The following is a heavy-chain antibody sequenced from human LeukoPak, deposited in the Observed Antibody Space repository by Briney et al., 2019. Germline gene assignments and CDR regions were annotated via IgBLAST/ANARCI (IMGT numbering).Heavy chain of an antibody. D-gene: IGHD1-26*01. Sequence: SETLSLTCTVSGGSISSSSYYWGWIRQPPGKGLEWIGSIYYSGSTYYNPSLKSRVAISVDTSKNQFSLKLSSVTAADTAVYYCARSGNYLGWFDPWGQGTLVTVSS. CDR2: IYYSGST. J-gene: IGHJ5*02. V-gene: IGHV4-39*07. CDR1: GGSISSSSYY. CDR3: ARSGNYLGWFDP.